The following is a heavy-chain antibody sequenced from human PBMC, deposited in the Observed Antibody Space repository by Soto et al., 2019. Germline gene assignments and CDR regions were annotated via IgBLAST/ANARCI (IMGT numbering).Heavy chain of an antibody. V-gene: IGHV4-31*01. J-gene: IGHJ6*03. Sequence: QVQLQESRPGLVKPSQTLSLPCSVSGDSVTSGAYFWAWIRHRPGKALEWIGYISHGGSTYHRLSLESPRSMSINTSTYQCSLKLTSVTAADTAMYYCARSGDYEEPTFCAHSMDVWGKGTSITVSS. CDR1: GDSVTSGAYF. D-gene: IGHD4-17*01. CDR2: ISHGGST. CDR3: ARSGDYEEPTFCAHSMDV.